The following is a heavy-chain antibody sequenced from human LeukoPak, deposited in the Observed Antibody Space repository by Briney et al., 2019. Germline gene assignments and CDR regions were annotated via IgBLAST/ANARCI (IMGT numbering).Heavy chain of an antibody. J-gene: IGHJ4*02. CDR3: AVAVAGTYDY. Sequence: GGSLRLSCAASGFTFSSYDMHWVRQATGKGLEWVSAIGTAGDTYCPGSVKGRFTISRENAKNSLYLQMNSLRAGDTAVYYCAVAVAGTYDYWGQGTLVTVSS. CDR2: IGTAGDT. V-gene: IGHV3-13*01. D-gene: IGHD6-19*01. CDR1: GFTFSSYD.